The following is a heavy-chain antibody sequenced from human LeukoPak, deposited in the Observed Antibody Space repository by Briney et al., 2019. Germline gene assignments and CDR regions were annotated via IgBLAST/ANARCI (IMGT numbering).Heavy chain of an antibody. V-gene: IGHV3-53*04. J-gene: IGHJ6*02. Sequence: GGSLRLSCAASGFTVSSNYMSWVRQAPGKGLEWVSVIYSGGSTYYADSVKGRFTISRHNSKNTLYLQMNSLRAEDTAVYYCARDGGVWARTAADSPYYYYYGMDVWGQGTTVTVSS. CDR3: ARDGGVWARTAADSPYYYYYGMDV. D-gene: IGHD6-13*01. CDR2: IYSGGST. CDR1: GFTVSSNY.